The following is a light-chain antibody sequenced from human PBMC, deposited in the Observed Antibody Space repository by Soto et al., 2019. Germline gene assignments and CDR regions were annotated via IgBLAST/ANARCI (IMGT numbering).Light chain of an antibody. Sequence: EIVMTQSPATLSVSPGEGATLSCRASQSVGRDLAWYQQKPGQAPRLLIYGASSRATGIADRFSGSGSGTDFTLTISRLEPEDFAVYYCQQFGSSPWKFGQGTKVEIK. CDR3: QQFGSSPWK. V-gene: IGKV3-20*01. CDR2: GAS. J-gene: IGKJ1*01. CDR1: QSVGRD.